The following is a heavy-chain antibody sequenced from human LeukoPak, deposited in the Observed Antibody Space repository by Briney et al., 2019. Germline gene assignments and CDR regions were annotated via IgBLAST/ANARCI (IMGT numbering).Heavy chain of an antibody. V-gene: IGHV3-23*01. D-gene: IGHD2-15*01. CDR2: ITASGDRT. J-gene: IGHJ4*02. Sequence: GGSLRLSCTASGFIFSDYVMIWVRQALGKGLEWVSGITASGDRTYYGDSVEGRFTVSRDNSKNTVYLQMNSLRDDDTAVYYCARRDIVVIVSASDYWGQGTLVTVSS. CDR3: ARRDIVVIVSASDY. CDR1: GFIFSDYV.